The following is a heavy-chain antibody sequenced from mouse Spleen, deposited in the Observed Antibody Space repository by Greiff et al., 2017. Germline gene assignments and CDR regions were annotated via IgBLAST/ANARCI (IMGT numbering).Heavy chain of an antibody. CDR3: APLTGDY. CDR1: GFNIKDTY. V-gene: IGHV14-3*02. J-gene: IGHJ2*01. CDR2: IDPANGNT. D-gene: IGHD4-1*01. Sequence: VHVKQSGAELVKPGASVKLSCTASGFNIKDTYMHWVKQRPEQGLEWIGRIDPANGNTKYDPKFQGKATITADTSSNTAYLQLSSLTSEDTAVYYCAPLTGDYWGQGTTLTVSS.